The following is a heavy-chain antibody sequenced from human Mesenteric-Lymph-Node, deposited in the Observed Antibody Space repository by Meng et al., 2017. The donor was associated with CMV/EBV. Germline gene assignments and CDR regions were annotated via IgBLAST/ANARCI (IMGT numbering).Heavy chain of an antibody. J-gene: IGHJ4*02. CDR1: GFTFSSYS. Sequence: SCAASGFTFSSYSMNWVRQAPGKGLEWVAVISYDGSNKYYADSVKGRFTISRDNSKNTLYLQMNSLRAEDTAVYYCARDRQWLVRGGIFDYWGQGTLVTVSS. CDR2: ISYDGSNK. CDR3: ARDRQWLVRGGIFDY. V-gene: IGHV3-30*03. D-gene: IGHD6-19*01.